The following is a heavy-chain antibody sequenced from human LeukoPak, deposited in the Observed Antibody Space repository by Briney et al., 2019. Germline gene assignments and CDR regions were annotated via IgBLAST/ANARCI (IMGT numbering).Heavy chain of an antibody. J-gene: IGHJ4*02. D-gene: IGHD1-26*01. V-gene: IGHV4-31*03. CDR2: IHYSGST. Sequence: SQTLSLTCTVSGGSISSGGYYWSWIRQHPGKGLEWIGYIHYSGSTYYNPSLKSRVTISVDTSKNQFSLKLSSVTAADTAVYYCARDPSGSYPFDYWGQGTLVTVSS. CDR1: GGSISSGGYY. CDR3: ARDPSGSYPFDY.